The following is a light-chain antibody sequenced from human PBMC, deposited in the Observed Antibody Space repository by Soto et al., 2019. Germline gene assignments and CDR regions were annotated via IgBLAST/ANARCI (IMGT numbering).Light chain of an antibody. CDR2: DVS. V-gene: IGLV2-14*01. CDR3: SSYTSSSTVV. Sequence: QSVLTQPASVSGSPGQSITISCTGTSSDVGAYHYVSWDQQHPGKVPKLMIYDVSNRPSGVSNRFSGSKSGITASLTISGLQAEDEADYYCSSYTSSSTVVFGGGTQLTVL. CDR1: SSDVGAYHY. J-gene: IGLJ2*01.